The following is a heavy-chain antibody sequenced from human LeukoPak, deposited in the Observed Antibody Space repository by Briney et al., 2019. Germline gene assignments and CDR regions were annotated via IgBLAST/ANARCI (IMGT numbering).Heavy chain of an antibody. CDR3: AKNGQSGFSFDP. CDR1: GGSISSYY. V-gene: IGHV4-34*01. D-gene: IGHD3-3*01. J-gene: IGHJ5*02. CDR2: GSESGGT. Sequence: PSETLSLTCTVSGGSISSYYWSWIRQPPGKGLEWIGEGSESGGTKFNPSLKSRVTISADTYKNQFSLKLNSVTAADTAVYYCAKNGQSGFSFDPWGQGTLVTVSS.